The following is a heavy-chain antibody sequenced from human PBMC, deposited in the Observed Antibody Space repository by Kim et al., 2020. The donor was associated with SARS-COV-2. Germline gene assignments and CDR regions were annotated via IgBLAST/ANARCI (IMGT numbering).Heavy chain of an antibody. CDR2: IIPIFGTA. V-gene: IGHV1-69*13. Sequence: SVKVSCKASGGTFSSYAISWVQQAPGQGLEWMGGIIPIFGTANYAQKFQGRVTITADESTSTAYMELSSLRSEDTAVYYCARTWSHISLYYYYGMDVWGQGTTVTVSS. CDR3: ARTWSHISLYYYYGMDV. CDR1: GGTFSSYA. D-gene: IGHD2-21*01. J-gene: IGHJ6*02.